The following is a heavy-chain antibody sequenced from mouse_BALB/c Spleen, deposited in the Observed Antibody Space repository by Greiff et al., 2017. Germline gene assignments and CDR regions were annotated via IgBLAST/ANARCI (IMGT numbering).Heavy chain of an antibody. CDR2: IYPGSGNT. D-gene: IGHD2-14*01. J-gene: IGHJ3*01. CDR3: ASAYYRYDERFAY. CDR1: GYAFNNYW. Sequence: QVQLKESGAELVRPGTSVKISCKASGYAFNNYWLGWVKQRPGHGLEWIGDIYPGSGNTYYNEKFKGKATLTADKSSSTAYMQLSSLTSEDSAVYFCASAYYRYDERFAYWGQGTLVTVSA. V-gene: IGHV1-63*01.